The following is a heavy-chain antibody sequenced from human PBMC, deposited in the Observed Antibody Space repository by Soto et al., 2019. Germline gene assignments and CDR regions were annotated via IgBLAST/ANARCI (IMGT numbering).Heavy chain of an antibody. CDR2: ISSNGGST. D-gene: IGHD3-16*01. J-gene: IGHJ3*02. V-gene: IGHV3-64D*06. CDR3: VKGGYCYAYSAFEN. CDR1: GFIFRRYT. Sequence: GGSLRLSCAASGFIFRRYTMNWVRQAPGKGLEYVSAISSNGGSTYDAVSVKDRFIISRDNSKNTLYLQMRGLRAEDTAVYYCVKGGYCYAYSAFENLGQGTMVTV.